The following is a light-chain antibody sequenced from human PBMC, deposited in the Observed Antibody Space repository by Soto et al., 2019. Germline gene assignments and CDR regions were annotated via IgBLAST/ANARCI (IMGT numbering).Light chain of an antibody. Sequence: QSALTQPASVSGSPGQSITISCTGTSSDVGAYNHVSWYQHHPGKAPKLMIYDVSNRPSGVSNRFSASKSGNTASLTISGLQAEDDADYYCSSYTTSTTYVFGTGTKLTVL. V-gene: IGLV2-14*03. CDR3: SSYTTSTTYV. CDR1: SSDVGAYNH. J-gene: IGLJ1*01. CDR2: DVS.